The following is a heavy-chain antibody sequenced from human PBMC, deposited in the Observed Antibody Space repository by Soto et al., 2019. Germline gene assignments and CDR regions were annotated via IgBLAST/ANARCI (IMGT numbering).Heavy chain of an antibody. J-gene: IGHJ5*02. D-gene: IGHD2-2*01. CDR1: GRSLSSSSYY. V-gene: IGHV4-39*01. CDR3: ARLHCNSPNCVPLDP. Sequence: ETLSLTCTVSGRSLSSSSYYWGWIRQPPGKGLEWIGSIYYSGSTYYNPSLKSRVTISVDTSKNQLSLKLSSVTAADTAVYYCARLHCNSPNCVPLDPWGQGTLVTVSS. CDR2: IYYSGST.